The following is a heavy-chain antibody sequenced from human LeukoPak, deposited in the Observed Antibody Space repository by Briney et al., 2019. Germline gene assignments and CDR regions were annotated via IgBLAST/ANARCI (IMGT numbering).Heavy chain of an antibody. V-gene: IGHV1-2*06. CDR3: ARDGSNWLSLHF. CDR2: IHPNSGDT. D-gene: IGHD6-13*01. Sequence: ASVKVSCKASGYTFTAFPIHWVRQAPGQGLEWMGRIHPNSGDTNYVQRFQGRVTMTRDTSINTVFLDLSRLRSDDTAVYYCARDGSNWLSLHFWGQGTLVTVSS. J-gene: IGHJ4*02. CDR1: GYTFTAFP.